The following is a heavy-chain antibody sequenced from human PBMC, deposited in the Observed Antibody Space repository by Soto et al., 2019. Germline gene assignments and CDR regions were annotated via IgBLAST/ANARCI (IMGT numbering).Heavy chain of an antibody. Sequence: ASVKVSCKASVYTFTNYGISWVRQAPGQGLEWMGWISAYNGNTNYAQRLQGRVTMTTDTSTNTAYMELRSLRSDDTAVYYCARDGYPAYNWLDPWGQGTLVTVSS. CDR3: ARDGYPAYNWLDP. D-gene: IGHD5-12*01. CDR2: ISAYNGNT. V-gene: IGHV1-18*01. CDR1: VYTFTNYG. J-gene: IGHJ5*02.